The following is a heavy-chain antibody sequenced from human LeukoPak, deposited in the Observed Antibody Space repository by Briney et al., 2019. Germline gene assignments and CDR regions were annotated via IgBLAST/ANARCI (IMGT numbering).Heavy chain of an antibody. D-gene: IGHD3-22*01. CDR3: ARDGGVEYYDSSNYYDY. CDR1: GFTFSSYE. Sequence: GGSLRLSCAASGFTFSSYEMNWVRQAPGKGLEWVSYISSSGSTIYYADSVKGRFTISRDNAKNSLYLQMNSLRAEDTAVYYCARDGGVEYYDSSNYYDYWGQGTLVTVSS. CDR2: ISSSGSTI. V-gene: IGHV3-48*03. J-gene: IGHJ4*02.